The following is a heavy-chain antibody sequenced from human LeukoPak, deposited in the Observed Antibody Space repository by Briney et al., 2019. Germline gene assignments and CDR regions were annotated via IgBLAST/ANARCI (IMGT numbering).Heavy chain of an antibody. D-gene: IGHD4-23*01. CDR3: AKDHLGTSDSYFDY. Sequence: GGSLRLSCAASGFTFSRFAMSWVRQAPGKGLEWVSAVSGSGSTTDYADSVKGRFTISRDNSKNRPFLQMNSLRAEDTAVYYCAKDHLGTSDSYFDYWGPGTLGPVSS. CDR1: GFTFSRFA. V-gene: IGHV3-23*01. CDR2: VSGSGSTT. J-gene: IGHJ4*02.